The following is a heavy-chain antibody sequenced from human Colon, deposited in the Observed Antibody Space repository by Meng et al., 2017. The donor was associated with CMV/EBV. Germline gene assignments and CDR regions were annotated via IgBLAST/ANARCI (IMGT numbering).Heavy chain of an antibody. V-gene: IGHV3-30-3*01. D-gene: IGHD1-20*01. Sequence: GGSLRLSCAASGFTFSSYAMHWVRQAPGKGLEWVAVISYDGSNKYYADSVKGRFTISRDNSKNTLYLQMNSLRVEDTAVYYCAREMGYNWDLGHPYGMDVWGQGTTVTVSS. J-gene: IGHJ6*02. CDR2: ISYDGSNK. CDR1: GFTFSSYA. CDR3: AREMGYNWDLGHPYGMDV.